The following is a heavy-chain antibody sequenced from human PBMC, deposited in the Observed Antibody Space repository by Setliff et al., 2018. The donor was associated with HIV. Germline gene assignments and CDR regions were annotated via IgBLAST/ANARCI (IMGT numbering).Heavy chain of an antibody. CDR2: IYYNGNAY. V-gene: IGHV4-30-4*08. J-gene: IGHJ6*02. Sequence: PSETLSLTCTVSGGSISSANYYWSWIRQPPGKGLEWIGYIYYNGNAYYYNPSLKSRTTISLDTSMNQFSLKLTSVTAADTAVYYCARGHCSGTNCYGVDYYGMDVWGQGTTVTVSS. D-gene: IGHD2-2*01. CDR3: ARGHCSGTNCYGVDYYGMDV. CDR1: GGSISSANYY.